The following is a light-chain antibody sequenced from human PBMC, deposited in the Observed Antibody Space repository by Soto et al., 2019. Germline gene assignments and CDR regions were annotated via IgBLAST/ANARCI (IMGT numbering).Light chain of an antibody. V-gene: IGKV3D-20*02. CDR3: QQRSNWPPAT. Sequence: EIVLTQSPGTLSLSPGERATLSCRASQSVSNRYLAWYQQKPGQAPRLLIYGASSRATGIPDRFSGSGSGTDFTLTISSLEPEDFAVYYCQQRSNWPPATFGQGTKVDI. CDR2: GAS. CDR1: QSVSNRY. J-gene: IGKJ1*01.